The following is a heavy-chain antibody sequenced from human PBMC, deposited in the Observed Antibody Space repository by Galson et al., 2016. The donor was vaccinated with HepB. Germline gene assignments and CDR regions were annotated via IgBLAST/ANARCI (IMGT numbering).Heavy chain of an antibody. D-gene: IGHD1-7*01. CDR1: GGTFSSYA. V-gene: IGHV1-69*06. CDR2: INPFFGYT. CDR3: ARVGNYVPMFFEY. J-gene: IGHJ4*02. Sequence: SVKVSCKATGGTFSSYAISWMRQAPGQGLEWMGGINPFFGYTNYAQKFQGRVTITADKSTSTSYMELSSLRSEDTAMYYCARVGNYVPMFFEYFGQGTLVTVSS.